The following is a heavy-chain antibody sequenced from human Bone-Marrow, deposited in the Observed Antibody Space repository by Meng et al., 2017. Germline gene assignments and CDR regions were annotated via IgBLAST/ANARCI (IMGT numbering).Heavy chain of an antibody. CDR3: ARDPPLTMVRGAIAHREFYFDY. J-gene: IGHJ4*02. CDR2: INWNGGST. D-gene: IGHD3-10*01. Sequence: GESLKISCAASGFTFDDYGMSWVRQAPGKGLEWVSGINWNGGSTGYVDSVKGRFTISRDNAKNSLYLQMNSLRAEDTALYYCARDPPLTMVRGAIAHREFYFDYWGQGTLVTVSS. CDR1: GFTFDDYG. V-gene: IGHV3-20*04.